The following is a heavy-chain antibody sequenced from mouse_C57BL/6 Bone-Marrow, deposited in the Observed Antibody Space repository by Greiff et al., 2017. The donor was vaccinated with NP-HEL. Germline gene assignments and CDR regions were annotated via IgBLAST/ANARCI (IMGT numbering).Heavy chain of an antibody. J-gene: IGHJ3*01. CDR2: IYPGSGST. V-gene: IGHV1-55*01. CDR1: GYTFTSYW. D-gene: IGHD2-4*01. CDR3: ARRDYDYDVAWFAY. Sequence: VQLQQPGAELVKPGASVKMSCKASGYTFTSYWITWVKQRPGQGLEWIGDIYPGSGSTNYNEKFKSKATLTVDTSSSTAYMQLSSLTSEDSAVYYCARRDYDYDVAWFAYWGQGTLVTVSA.